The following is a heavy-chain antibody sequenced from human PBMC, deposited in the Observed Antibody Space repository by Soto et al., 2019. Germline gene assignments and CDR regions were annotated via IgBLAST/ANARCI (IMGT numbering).Heavy chain of an antibody. V-gene: IGHV4-31*11. CDR3: ARGARSPSSGLFF. CDR2: IYSSGST. CDR1: GGSINTGDFF. Sequence: KPSETLSLTCAVSGGSINTGDFFWAWVRQHPGKGLEWIGFIYSSGSTDYNPSLESRLSISTDTSTNQFAMRLTSVTAADTAVYFCARGARSPSSGLFFWGQGLLVTVSS. J-gene: IGHJ4*02. D-gene: IGHD3-10*01.